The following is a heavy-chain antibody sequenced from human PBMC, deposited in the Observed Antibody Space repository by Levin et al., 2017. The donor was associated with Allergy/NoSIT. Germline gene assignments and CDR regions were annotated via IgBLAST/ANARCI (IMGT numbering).Heavy chain of an antibody. V-gene: IGHV3-21*01. CDR3: ARRDGPSDSSGWPEYFQH. CDR1: GFTFSSYS. Sequence: GESLKISCAASGFTFSSYSMNWVRQAPGKGLEWVSSISSSSSYIYYADSVKGRFTISRDNAKNSLYLQMNSLRAEDTAVYYCARRDGPSDSSGWPEYFQHWGQGTLVTVSS. J-gene: IGHJ1*01. CDR2: ISSSSSYI. D-gene: IGHD6-19*01.